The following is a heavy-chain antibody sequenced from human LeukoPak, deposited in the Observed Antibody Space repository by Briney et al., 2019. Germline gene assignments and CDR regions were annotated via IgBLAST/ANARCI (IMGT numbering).Heavy chain of an antibody. D-gene: IGHD2-2*01. CDR2: IDPSDSYT. V-gene: IGHV5-10-1*01. Sequence: GESLKISCKGSGYSFTSYWISWVRQMPGKGLEWMGRIDPSDSYTNYSPSFQGHVTISADKSISTAYLRWSSLKASDTAMYYCASGLGYCSSTSCRMFDYWGQGTLVTVSS. J-gene: IGHJ4*02. CDR3: ASGLGYCSSTSCRMFDY. CDR1: GYSFTSYW.